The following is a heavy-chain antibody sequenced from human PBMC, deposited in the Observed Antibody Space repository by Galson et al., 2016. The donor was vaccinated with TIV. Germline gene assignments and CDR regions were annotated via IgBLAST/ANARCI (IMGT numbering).Heavy chain of an antibody. CDR1: GFIFSNAW. CDR3: TTELGYCSGGYCYYFDY. V-gene: IGHV3-15*01. CDR2: IKSNFDGGTT. D-gene: IGHD2-15*01. J-gene: IGHJ4*02. Sequence: SLRLSCAASGFIFSNAWMSWVRQAPGKGLEWVGRIKSNFDGGTTDYAEPVKGRFTISRHESKNTLFLQMNRLKTEDTAVYYCTTELGYCSGGYCYYFDYWGQGTLVTVSS.